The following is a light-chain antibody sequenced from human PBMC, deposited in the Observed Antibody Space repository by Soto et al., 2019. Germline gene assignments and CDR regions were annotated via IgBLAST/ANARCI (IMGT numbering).Light chain of an antibody. CDR1: SSDVGGYNY. V-gene: IGLV2-14*01. CDR3: SSYTSSSREV. CDR2: EVS. Sequence: QSALTQPASVSGSPGQSITISCTGTSSDVGGYNYVSWYQQHPGKAPKLMIYEVSNRPSGVSNRFSGSKSGNTASLTISWLQAEDEADYYCSSYTSSSREVFGTGTKVTVL. J-gene: IGLJ1*01.